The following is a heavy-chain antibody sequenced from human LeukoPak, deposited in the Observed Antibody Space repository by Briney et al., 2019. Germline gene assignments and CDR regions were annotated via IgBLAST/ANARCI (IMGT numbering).Heavy chain of an antibody. J-gene: IGHJ6*03. Sequence: SETLSLTCTVSGGSISSYYWSWIRQPPGKGLEWIGYIYYSGSTNYNPSLKSRVTISVDTSKNQFSLKLSSVTAADTAVYYCARVVHRTYCSGGSCYPDYYYYYMDVWGKGTTVTVSS. V-gene: IGHV4-59*01. D-gene: IGHD2-15*01. CDR2: IYYSGST. CDR1: GGSISSYY. CDR3: ARVVHRTYCSGGSCYPDYYYYYMDV.